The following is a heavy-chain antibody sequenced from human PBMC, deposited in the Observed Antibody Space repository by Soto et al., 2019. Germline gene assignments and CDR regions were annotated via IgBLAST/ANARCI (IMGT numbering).Heavy chain of an antibody. CDR3: ARGGGYRYCSSTSCPNYYYYYYGMDV. V-gene: IGHV4-34*01. D-gene: IGHD2-2*01. CDR1: GGSFSGYY. Sequence: NPSETLSLTCAVYGGSFSGYYWSWIRQPPGKGLEWIGEINHSGSTNYNPSLKSRVTISVDTSKNQFSLKLSSVTAADTAVYYCARGGGYRYCSSTSCPNYYYYYYGMDVWGQGTTVTVSS. J-gene: IGHJ6*02. CDR2: INHSGST.